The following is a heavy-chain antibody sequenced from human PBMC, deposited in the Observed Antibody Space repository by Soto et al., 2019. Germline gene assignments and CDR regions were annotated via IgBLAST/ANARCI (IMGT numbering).Heavy chain of an antibody. CDR1: GFTFRSYG. D-gene: IGHD5-12*01. V-gene: IGHV3-33*01. CDR2: IWNDGSER. CDR3: ARDRAGVGYNIDV. J-gene: IGHJ6*02. Sequence: QVQLVESGGGVVQPGRSLRLSCAASGFTFRSYGMHWVRQAPGKGLEWVAVIWNDGSERYYADSVKGRFTISRDNSKNTLYLQMNSLRAEYTAVYYCARDRAGVGYNIDVWGQGTTVTVSS.